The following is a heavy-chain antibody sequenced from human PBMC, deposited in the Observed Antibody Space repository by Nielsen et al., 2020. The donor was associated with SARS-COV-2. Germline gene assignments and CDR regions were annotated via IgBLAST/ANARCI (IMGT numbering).Heavy chain of an antibody. CDR3: ARYWDLYGMDV. CDR1: GYTFTKYA. Sequence: ASVKLSCKASGYTFTKYAINWVQQAPGQGLEWMGWINTNTGNPTYAQGFTGRFVFSLDTSVSTAYLQISSLKAEDTAVYYCARYWDLYGMDVWGQGTTVTVSS. CDR2: INTNTGNP. V-gene: IGHV7-4-1*02. D-gene: IGHD1-14*01. J-gene: IGHJ6*02.